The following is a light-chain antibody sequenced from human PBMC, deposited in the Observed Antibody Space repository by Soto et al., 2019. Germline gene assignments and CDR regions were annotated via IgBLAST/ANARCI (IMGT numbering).Light chain of an antibody. J-gene: IGKJ5*01. CDR1: QSVSSY. V-gene: IGKV3-11*01. CDR3: QQRRNWPLIT. CDR2: DAS. Sequence: EIVLTQSPATLSLSPGERVTLSCRASQSVSSYLAWYQQKPGQAPRLLIYDASNRATGIPARFSGSGSGTDFNLTISRIEPEDFAVYYCQQRRNWPLITFGQGTRLEIK.